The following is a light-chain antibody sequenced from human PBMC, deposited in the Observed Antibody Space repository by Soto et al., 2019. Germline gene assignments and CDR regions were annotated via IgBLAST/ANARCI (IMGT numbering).Light chain of an antibody. CDR2: AAS. CDR3: QQSYSVPLT. CDR1: QNILTY. V-gene: IGKV1-39*01. Sequence: DIRMTQSPSSLSASVGDRVSITCRSSQNILTYLNWYQQRAGEVPRFLIYAASSLQDGVPSRFSGSESGTEITLTISSLQPEDFGTYYCQQSYSVPLTFGQGTKLE. J-gene: IGKJ2*01.